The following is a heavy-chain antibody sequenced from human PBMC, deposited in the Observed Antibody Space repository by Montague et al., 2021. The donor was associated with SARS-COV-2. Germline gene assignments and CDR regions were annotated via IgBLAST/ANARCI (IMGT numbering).Heavy chain of an antibody. CDR1: GGSFSGYF. D-gene: IGHD3-22*01. CDR2: INHGGTA. J-gene: IGHJ5*02. CDR3: ARGRGPGYDYFDP. V-gene: IGHV4-34*01. Sequence: SETLSLTCAVYGGSFSGYFWSWIRQTPARGLEWIGEINHGGTADYNPSLKSRVTLSVDTSKAQFSLILTSVTAADTAVYYCARGRGPGYDYFDPWGQGTLVTVSS.